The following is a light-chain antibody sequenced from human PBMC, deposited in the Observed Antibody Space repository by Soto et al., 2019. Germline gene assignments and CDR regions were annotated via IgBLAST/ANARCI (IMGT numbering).Light chain of an antibody. Sequence: QSALTQPPSASGSPGQSVTISCTGTSSDVGGYNYVSWYQQHPGKAPKLIIYEVYKRPSWVPDRFSGSKSGNTAALTVSGLQAEDEADYYCSSYVGTNSYVFGTGTKLTVL. CDR2: EVY. J-gene: IGLJ1*01. CDR3: SSYVGTNSYV. CDR1: SSDVGGYNY. V-gene: IGLV2-8*01.